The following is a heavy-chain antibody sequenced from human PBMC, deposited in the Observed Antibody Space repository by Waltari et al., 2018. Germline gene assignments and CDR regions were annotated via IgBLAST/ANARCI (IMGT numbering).Heavy chain of an antibody. CDR3: ARAPGIAAAGWGQRSDY. Sequence: QVQLQQWGAGLLKPSETLSLTCAVYGGSFSGYYWSWIRQPPGKGLEWIGEINHSGSTNDNPSLKIRVTISVDTSKNQFSLKLSSVTAADTAVYYCARAPGIAAAGWGQRSDYWGQGTLVTVSS. D-gene: IGHD6-13*01. CDR2: INHSGST. V-gene: IGHV4-34*01. J-gene: IGHJ4*02. CDR1: GGSFSGYY.